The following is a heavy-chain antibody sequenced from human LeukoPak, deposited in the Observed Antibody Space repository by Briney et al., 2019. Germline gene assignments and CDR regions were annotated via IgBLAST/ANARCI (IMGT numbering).Heavy chain of an antibody. Sequence: SETLSLTCTVSGGSISSGGYYWSWIRQHPGKGLEWIGYIYYSGSTYYNPSLKSRVTISVDTSKNQFSLKLSSVTAADTAVYYCARDRRGYSSYDSRMDVWGQGTTVTVSS. V-gene: IGHV4-31*03. D-gene: IGHD5-12*01. CDR1: GGSISSGGYY. CDR2: IYYSGST. J-gene: IGHJ6*02. CDR3: ARDRRGYSSYDSRMDV.